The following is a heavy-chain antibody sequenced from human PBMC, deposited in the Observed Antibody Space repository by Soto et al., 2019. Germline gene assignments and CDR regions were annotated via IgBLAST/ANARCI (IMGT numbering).Heavy chain of an antibody. D-gene: IGHD5-12*01. CDR1: GGSISSGGYY. Sequence: QVQLQESGPGLVKPSQTLSLTCTVSGGSISSGGYYWSWIRQHPGKGLEWIGYIYYSGSTYYNPSLKSRVTISVDTSKNQFPLKLSSVTAADTAVYYCAREGRWVATIGESPWYFDLWGRGTLVTVSS. J-gene: IGHJ2*01. V-gene: IGHV4-31*03. CDR3: AREGRWVATIGESPWYFDL. CDR2: IYYSGST.